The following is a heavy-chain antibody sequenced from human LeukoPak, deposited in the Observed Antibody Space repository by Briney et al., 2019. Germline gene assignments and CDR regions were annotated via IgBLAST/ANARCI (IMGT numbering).Heavy chain of an antibody. CDR3: AKDSVVPAAMGVPIAGYFDY. J-gene: IGHJ4*02. CDR2: ISGSGGST. V-gene: IGHV3-23*01. D-gene: IGHD2-2*01. CDR1: GFTFSSYA. Sequence: GGSLRLSCAASGFTFSSYAMSWVRQAPGKGLEWVSAISGSGGSTYYADSVKGRFTISRDNSKNTLYLQMNSLRAEDTAVYYCAKDSVVPAAMGVPIAGYFDYWGQGTLVTVSS.